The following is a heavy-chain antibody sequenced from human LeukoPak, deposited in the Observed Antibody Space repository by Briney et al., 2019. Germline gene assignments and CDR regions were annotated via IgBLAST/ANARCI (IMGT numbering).Heavy chain of an antibody. CDR1: GFTFSSYG. CDR2: ISYDGSNK. CDR3: AIIWYYDFWSGYRPIDY. J-gene: IGHJ4*02. D-gene: IGHD3-3*01. V-gene: IGHV3-30*03. Sequence: GRSLRLSCAASGFTFSSYGMHWVRQAPGKGLEWVAVISYDGSNKYYADSVKGRFTISRDNAKNSLYLQMNSLRAEDTAVYYCAIIWYYDFWSGYRPIDYWGQGTLVTVSS.